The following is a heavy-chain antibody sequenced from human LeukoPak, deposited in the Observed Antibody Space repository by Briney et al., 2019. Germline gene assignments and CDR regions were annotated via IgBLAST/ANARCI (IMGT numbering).Heavy chain of an antibody. J-gene: IGHJ6*03. CDR3: ASQTWGYYYYYYMDV. Sequence: SETLSLTCTVSGDSISSGDYYWSWIRQPPGKGLEWIGYIYYSGSTYYNPSLKSRVTISVDTSKNQFSLKLSSVTAADTAVYYCASQTWGYYYYYYMDVWGKGTTVTVSS. CDR1: GDSISSGDYY. V-gene: IGHV4-30-4*08. CDR2: IYYSGST. D-gene: IGHD1-26*01.